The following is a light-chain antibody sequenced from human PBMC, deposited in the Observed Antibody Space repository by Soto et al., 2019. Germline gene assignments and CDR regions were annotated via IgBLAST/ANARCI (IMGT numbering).Light chain of an antibody. CDR2: DVS. CDR1: QSVSSY. V-gene: IGKV3-11*01. Sequence: EIVLTQSPATLSLSPGERATLSCRASQSVSSYLAWYQQKPGQAPRLLIYDVSNRATGTPARFSGSGSGTDFTLTINSLEPEDFAVYYCQHRSSWPLTFGGGTKVEIK. CDR3: QHRSSWPLT. J-gene: IGKJ4*01.